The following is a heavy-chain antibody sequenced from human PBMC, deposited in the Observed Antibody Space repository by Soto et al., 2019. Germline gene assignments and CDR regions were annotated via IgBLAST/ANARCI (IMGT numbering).Heavy chain of an antibody. CDR3: ARGRRDGYNWVYYGMDV. CDR1: GGTFSSYT. CDR2: IIPILGIA. V-gene: IGHV1-69*02. J-gene: IGHJ6*02. Sequence: QVQLVQSGAEVKKPGSSVKVSCKASGGTFSSYTISWVRQAPGQGLEWMGRIIPILGIANYAQKFQGRVTITAEKSTSTAYMELSSLRSEDTAVYYCARGRRDGYNWVYYGMDVWGQGTTVTVSS. D-gene: IGHD5-12*01.